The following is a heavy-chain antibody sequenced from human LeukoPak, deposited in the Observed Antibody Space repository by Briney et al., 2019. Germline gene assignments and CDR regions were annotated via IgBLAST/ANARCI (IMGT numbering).Heavy chain of an antibody. CDR2: IRSDGSNK. V-gene: IGHV3-30*02. CDR3: ARILDSAWGELGY. D-gene: IGHD6-19*01. J-gene: IGHJ4*02. Sequence: GGSLRLSCAGSGFSFSSYGMHWVRQAPGKGLGWMAFIRSDGSNKYYADSVKGRFTISRDNYKNTLYLQMNSLRAEDTAVYYCARILDSAWGELGYWGQGTLVTVSS. CDR1: GFSFSSYG.